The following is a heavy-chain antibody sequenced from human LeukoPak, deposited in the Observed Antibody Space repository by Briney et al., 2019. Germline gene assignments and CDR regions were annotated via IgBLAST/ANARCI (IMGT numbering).Heavy chain of an antibody. Sequence: GGSLRLSCAASGFTFSRHWMYWVRQAPGKGLESVSAISAYGGDTYYADSVKGRFTISRDNSQYTLYLQMSSLRAEDTAVYYCARRGNFLDYWGQGTLVTVSS. J-gene: IGHJ4*02. CDR2: ISAYGGDT. D-gene: IGHD1-7*01. CDR3: ARRGNFLDY. CDR1: GFTFSRHW. V-gene: IGHV3-64D*06.